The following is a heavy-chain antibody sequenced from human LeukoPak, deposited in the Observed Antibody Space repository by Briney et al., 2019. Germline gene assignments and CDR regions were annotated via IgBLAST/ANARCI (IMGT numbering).Heavy chain of an antibody. CDR1: GFTFDRSW. Sequence: GGSLRLSCAASGFTFDRSWMSWVRQALGMGLEWVANIKQDGSEVYYVDSVEGRFTVSRDNAKNSLSLQMNSLRGEDTAVYYCVRALGSSSSDFWGQGTLVTVSS. V-gene: IGHV3-7*01. J-gene: IGHJ4*02. D-gene: IGHD6-6*01. CDR3: VRALGSSSSDF. CDR2: IKQDGSEV.